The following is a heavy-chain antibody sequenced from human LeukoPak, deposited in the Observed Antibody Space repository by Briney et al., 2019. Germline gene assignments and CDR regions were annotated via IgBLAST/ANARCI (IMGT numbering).Heavy chain of an antibody. V-gene: IGHV3-23*01. CDR1: GITFGSYV. D-gene: IGHD4-17*01. Sequence: PGGSLRLSCAASGITFGSYVMNWVRQAPGKGLEWVSGISGSGVNIYYADSVKGRFTISRDNSKNTLYLQLNSLRTEDTAVYYCAKDVILWAVNTRGYFDYWGQGTLVTFSS. CDR3: AKDVILWAVNTRGYFDY. CDR2: ISGSGVNI. J-gene: IGHJ4*02.